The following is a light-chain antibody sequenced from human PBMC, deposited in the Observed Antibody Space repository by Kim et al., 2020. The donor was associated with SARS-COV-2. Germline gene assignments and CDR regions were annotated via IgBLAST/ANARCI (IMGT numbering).Light chain of an antibody. CDR3: QHYGSSPWT. CDR2: GAS. Sequence: PGERAALSCRASQSVSRSSLAWYQQKXGQAPRLFIYGASSRATGIPDRFSGSGSGTDFTLTISRLEPEDFAVYYCQHYGSSPWTFGQGTKV. J-gene: IGKJ1*01. CDR1: QSVSRSS. V-gene: IGKV3-20*01.